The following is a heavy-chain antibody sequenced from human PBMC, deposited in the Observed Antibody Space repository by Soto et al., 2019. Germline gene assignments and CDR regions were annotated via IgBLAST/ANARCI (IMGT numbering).Heavy chain of an antibody. V-gene: IGHV3-21*01. Sequence: GSLRLSCVVSGFTFSSYSMNWVRQAPGKGLEWVSSISSSGDYIYNADSVKGRFTISRDNSKNTLYLQMSSLRAEDTAVYYCARDTYYDFWSSMDVWGQGTTVTVSS. CDR2: ISSSGDYI. CDR3: ARDTYYDFWSSMDV. CDR1: GFTFSSYS. D-gene: IGHD3-3*01. J-gene: IGHJ6*02.